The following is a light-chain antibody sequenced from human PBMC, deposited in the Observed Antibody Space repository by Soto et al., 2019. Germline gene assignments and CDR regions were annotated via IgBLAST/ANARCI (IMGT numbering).Light chain of an antibody. CDR1: QGISSY. J-gene: IGKJ4*01. CDR2: GAS. V-gene: IGKV1-8*01. CDR3: LQYITHPFT. Sequence: AIRMTQSPSSLSASTGDRVTITCRASQGISSYLAWYQQKPGKAPKLLIYGASSLEYGVPSSFSGGGSGAEFTLTIGGLQPDDFATYYCLQYITHPFTLGGGTKVDIK.